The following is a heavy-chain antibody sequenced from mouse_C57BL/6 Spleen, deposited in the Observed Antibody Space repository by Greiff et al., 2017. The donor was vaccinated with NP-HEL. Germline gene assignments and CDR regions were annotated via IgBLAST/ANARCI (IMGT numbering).Heavy chain of an antibody. CDR2: IYPGSGST. Sequence: QVQLQQPGAELVKPGASVKMSCKASGYTFTSYWITWVKQRPGQGLEWIGDIYPGSGSTNYNEKFKSKATLTVDTSSSTAYMQLSSLTSEDSAVYYCARQWLLREGYAMDYWGQGTSVTVAS. V-gene: IGHV1-55*01. D-gene: IGHD2-3*01. CDR1: GYTFTSYW. CDR3: ARQWLLREGYAMDY. J-gene: IGHJ4*01.